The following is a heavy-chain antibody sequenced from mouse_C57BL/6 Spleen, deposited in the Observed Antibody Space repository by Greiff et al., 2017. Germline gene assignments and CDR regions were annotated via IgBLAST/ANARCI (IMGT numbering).Heavy chain of an antibody. D-gene: IGHD2-1*01. Sequence: VQLKESGPGLVKPSQSLSLTCTVTGYSITSGYDWHWIRHFPGNKLEWMGYISYSGSTNYNPSLKSRISITHDTSKNTFFLKLNSVTTEDTATYYCARSGIYYGNYDWYFDVWGTGTTVTVSS. CDR2: ISYSGST. V-gene: IGHV3-1*01. J-gene: IGHJ1*03. CDR3: ARSGIYYGNYDWYFDV. CDR1: GYSITSGYD.